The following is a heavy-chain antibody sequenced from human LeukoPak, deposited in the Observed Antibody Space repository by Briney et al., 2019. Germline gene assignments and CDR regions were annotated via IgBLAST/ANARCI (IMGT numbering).Heavy chain of an antibody. D-gene: IGHD3-16*01. CDR3: ANHPGGSFDY. CDR1: GFAFGSST. J-gene: IGHJ4*02. CDR2: ISGTDDNT. V-gene: IGHV3-23*01. Sequence: GGSLRLSCGASGFAFGSSTMSWVRQAPGKGLEWVSGISGTDDNTYYADSVKGRFTIFRDNSKDILYLYMSSLRAENTAMYYCANHPGGSFDYWGQGTLVAVSS.